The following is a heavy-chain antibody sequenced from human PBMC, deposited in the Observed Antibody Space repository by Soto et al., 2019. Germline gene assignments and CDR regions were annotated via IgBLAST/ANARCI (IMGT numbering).Heavy chain of an antibody. J-gene: IGHJ5*02. CDR2: IYYSGST. CDR3: ARLGGYYQSLDT. CDR1: GGSIDTYY. Sequence: SEALSLTCTVSGGSIDTYYWSWILQPPGKGLQWIGYIYYSGSTTYSPSLKSRVTISVDRSKNQFSLKLTSMTAADTAVYYCARLGGYYQSLDTWGQGALVTVSS. D-gene: IGHD3-22*01. V-gene: IGHV4-59*08.